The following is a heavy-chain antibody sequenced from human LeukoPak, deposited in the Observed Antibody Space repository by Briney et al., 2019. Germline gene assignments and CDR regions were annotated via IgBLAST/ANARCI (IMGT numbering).Heavy chain of an antibody. CDR2: AYGDGSSQ. Sequence: GGSLRLSCAAPGFTFSTYSMHWVRQAPGKGLEWVAVAYGDGSSQYYADSVKGRFSISKDISKNTLSLQMNSLRAEDTAVYSCATGGNFYYSHWGQGTLVTVSS. CDR1: GFTFSTYS. V-gene: IGHV3-33*08. CDR3: ATGGNFYYSH. J-gene: IGHJ1*01. D-gene: IGHD4-11*01.